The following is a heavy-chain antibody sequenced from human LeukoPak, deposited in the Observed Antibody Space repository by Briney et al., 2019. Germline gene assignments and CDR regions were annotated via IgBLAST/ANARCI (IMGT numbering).Heavy chain of an antibody. J-gene: IGHJ1*01. CDR3: GRGEVSSWYDYFQQ. CDR2: INPNSGGT. Sequence: ASVKVSCKASGYTFTGYYMHWVRQAPGQGLEWMGWINPNSGGTKYAQKFQGRVTMTRDTSISTGDMELSRLRSDDTAVYFFGRGEVSSWYDYFQQWDEGSLVTVSS. D-gene: IGHD6-13*01. CDR1: GYTFTGYY. V-gene: IGHV1-2*02.